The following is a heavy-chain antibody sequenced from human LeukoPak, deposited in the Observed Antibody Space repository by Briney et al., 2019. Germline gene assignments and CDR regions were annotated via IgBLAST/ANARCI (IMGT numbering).Heavy chain of an antibody. D-gene: IGHD1-26*01. CDR3: AKNLLGSEAFSWYFDL. J-gene: IGHJ2*01. V-gene: IGHV3-23*01. CDR2: ISASGGGT. CDR1: GFTLSRDG. Sequence: GGSLRLSCAASGFTLSRDGMSWVRQAPGKGLEWVSSISASGGGTVYADSVKGRVTISRDNSKNTLSLQMHSLRAEDTDVYSCAKNLLGSEAFSWYFDLWGRGTLVTVSS.